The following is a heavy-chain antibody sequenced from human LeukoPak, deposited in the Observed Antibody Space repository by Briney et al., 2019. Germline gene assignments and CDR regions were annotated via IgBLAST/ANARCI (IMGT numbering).Heavy chain of an antibody. CDR1: GDSISSGNYY. J-gene: IGHJ6*03. CDR3: ARVSIGWELLQKRNNYYYMDV. D-gene: IGHD1-26*01. CDR2: VYYSGST. Sequence: PSETLSLTCTVSGDSISSGNYYWAWIRQPPGKGLEWIGAVYYSGSTYYTPSLKSRVTISIDTSKNEFSLRLSSVTAADTAVYYCARVSIGWELLQKRNNYYYMDVWGKGTTVTVSS. V-gene: IGHV4-39*07.